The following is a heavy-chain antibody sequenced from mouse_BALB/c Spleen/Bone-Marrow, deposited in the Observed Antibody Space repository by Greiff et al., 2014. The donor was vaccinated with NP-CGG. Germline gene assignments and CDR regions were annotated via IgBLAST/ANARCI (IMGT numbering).Heavy chain of an antibody. CDR1: GFTFSSYA. V-gene: IGHV5-6-5*01. Sequence: EVQGVESGGGLVKPGGSLKLSCAASGFTFSSYAMSWVRQTPEKRLEWVASISSGGSTYYPDSVKGRFTISRDKARNILYLQMSSLRSEDTAMYYCARARFYYGKLVDYWGQGTSVTVSS. CDR2: ISSGGST. J-gene: IGHJ4*01. D-gene: IGHD1-1*01. CDR3: ARARFYYGKLVDY.